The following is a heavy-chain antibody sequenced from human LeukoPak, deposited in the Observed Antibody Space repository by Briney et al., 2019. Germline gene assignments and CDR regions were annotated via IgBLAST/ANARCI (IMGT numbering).Heavy chain of an antibody. CDR1: GFTFSSYA. CDR3: ARDIKWLGRYYYYGLDV. V-gene: IGHV3-30*04. D-gene: IGHD6-19*01. CDR2: ISYDGTNE. Sequence: GGSLRLSCAASGFTFSSYAMHWVRQAPGKGLEWVAIISYDGTNEYYADSVKGRFTISRDNSKNTLYLQVNSLRAEDTAVYYCARDIKWLGRYYYYGLDVWGQGTTVTVSS. J-gene: IGHJ6*02.